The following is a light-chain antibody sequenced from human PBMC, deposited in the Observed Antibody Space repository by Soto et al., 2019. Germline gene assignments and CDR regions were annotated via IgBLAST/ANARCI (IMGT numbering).Light chain of an antibody. Sequence: DIQMTQSPSTLSASVGDTVTITCRASQSVSDSLAWYQVKPGEAPKLLIFDVSNLETGVPSRFSGSGSGTEFSLTIRRLQPDDFATYYCQQYDYSRTFGQGTKVDIK. CDR2: DVS. J-gene: IGKJ1*01. CDR3: QQYDYSRT. V-gene: IGKV1-5*01. CDR1: QSVSDS.